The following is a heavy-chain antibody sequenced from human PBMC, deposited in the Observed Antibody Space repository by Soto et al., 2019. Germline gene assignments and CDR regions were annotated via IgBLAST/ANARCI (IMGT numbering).Heavy chain of an antibody. V-gene: IGHV4-59*07. Sequence: KSSDTLSLTCSVPGGSIRSSYWSWIRQSPEQGLEWIGYFYHSGNSNYNPSLQSLVTISVDTSKNQLSLSLRSVTAADTAVYFCARISSVDPYGYVNGGLDVWGQGTTVTVSS. CDR1: GGSIRSSY. CDR3: ARISSVDPYGYVNGGLDV. CDR2: FYHSGNS. J-gene: IGHJ6*02. D-gene: IGHD5-18*01.